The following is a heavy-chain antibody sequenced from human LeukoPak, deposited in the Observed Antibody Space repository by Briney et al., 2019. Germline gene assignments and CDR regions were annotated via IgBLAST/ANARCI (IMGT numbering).Heavy chain of an antibody. J-gene: IGHJ1*01. V-gene: IGHV4-39*01. CDR2: IYYSGST. CDR3: ARHGAEYFQH. Sequence: SETLSLTCTVSGGSISSSSYYWGWIRQPPGKGLEWIGNIYYSGSTYYNPSLKSRVTISVDTSKNQFSLKLSSVTAADTAVYYCARHGAEYFQHWGQGTLVTVSS. CDR1: GGSISSSSYY.